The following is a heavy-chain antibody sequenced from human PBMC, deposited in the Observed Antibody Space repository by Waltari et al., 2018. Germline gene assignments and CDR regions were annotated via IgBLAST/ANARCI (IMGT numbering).Heavy chain of an antibody. Sequence: QVQLQESGPGLVKPSETLSLTCTVSGGSVSSGSYYWSWIRQPPGKGLEWIGYIYYSGSTNYNPSLKSRVTISVDTSKNQFSLKLSSVTAADTAVYYCAKHRIAAAGTGYGMDVWGQGTTVTVSS. CDR3: AKHRIAAAGTGYGMDV. J-gene: IGHJ6*02. V-gene: IGHV4-61*01. CDR2: IYYSGST. D-gene: IGHD6-13*01. CDR1: GGSVSSGSYY.